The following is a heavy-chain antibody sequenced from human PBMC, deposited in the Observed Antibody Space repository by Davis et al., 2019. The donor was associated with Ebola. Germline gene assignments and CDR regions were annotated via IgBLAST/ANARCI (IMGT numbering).Heavy chain of an antibody. J-gene: IGHJ6*02. Sequence: PAGSLTLSCAASGFTFSDYYMSWIRQAPGKGLEWVSYISSSGSTIYYADSVKGRFTISRDNAKNSLYLQMNSLRAEDTAVYYCARDRPHYYGSGKDGMDVWGQGTTVTVSS. CDR1: GFTFSDYY. D-gene: IGHD3-10*01. CDR2: ISSSGSTI. V-gene: IGHV3-11*01. CDR3: ARDRPHYYGSGKDGMDV.